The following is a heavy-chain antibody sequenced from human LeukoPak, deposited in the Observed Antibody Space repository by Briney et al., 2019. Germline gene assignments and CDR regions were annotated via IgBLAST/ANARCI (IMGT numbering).Heavy chain of an antibody. CDR1: GDPISDYY. V-gene: IGHV4-59*01. D-gene: IGHD3-3*01. CDR2: IYYSGST. CDR3: ARGDFCSKSNCYLRPMDV. Sequence: SETLFLTCTVSGDPISDYYWNWIRQSPGKGLEWIGCIYYSGSTTYNPSLKSRVTMSVDTAKNQFSLKVRSVTAADTAVYYCARGDFCSKSNCYLRPMDVWGKGTTVTVSS. J-gene: IGHJ6*03.